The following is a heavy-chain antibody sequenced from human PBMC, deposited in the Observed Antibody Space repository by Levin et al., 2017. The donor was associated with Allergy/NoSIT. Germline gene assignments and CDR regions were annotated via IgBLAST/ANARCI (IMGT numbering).Heavy chain of an antibody. V-gene: IGHV6-1*01. CDR3: ASEGGSSSPAEGAFDI. Sequence: PSETLSLTCAISGDSVSSNSAAWNWIRQSPSRGLEWLGRTYYRSKWYNDYAVSVKSRITINPDTSKNQFSLQLNSVTPEDTAVYYCASEGGSSSPAEGAFDIWGQGTMVTVSS. D-gene: IGHD6-6*01. CDR2: TYYRSKWYN. J-gene: IGHJ3*02. CDR1: GDSVSSNSAA.